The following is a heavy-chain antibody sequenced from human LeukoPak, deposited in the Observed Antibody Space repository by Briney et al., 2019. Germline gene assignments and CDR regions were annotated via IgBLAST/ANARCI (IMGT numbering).Heavy chain of an antibody. Sequence: KPSETLSLTCTVSGGSISGYYWSWIRQPPGKGLEWIASMYYSGNTKYNPSLKSRITISVDTSKNQFPLKLSSVTAADTAVYYCARLYSNMFGYWGQGTLVTVSS. D-gene: IGHD4-11*01. V-gene: IGHV4-59*08. CDR2: MYYSGNT. CDR3: ARLYSNMFGY. CDR1: GGSISGYY. J-gene: IGHJ4*02.